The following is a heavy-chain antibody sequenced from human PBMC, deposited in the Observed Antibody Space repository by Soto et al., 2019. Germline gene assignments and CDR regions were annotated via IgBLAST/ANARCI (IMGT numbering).Heavy chain of an antibody. Sequence: SETLSLTCTVSGGSITNYYWSWIRQPPGKGLEWIGYIYYSGSTNYNPSLKNRVTISVDTSKNQFSLRAEDTAVYRCARHRDYVWGDLDCWGLGTLVTVSS. V-gene: IGHV4-59*01. CDR3: YVWGDLDC. CDR2: IYYSGST. D-gene: IGHD3-16*01. CDR1: GGSITNYY. J-gene: IGHJ4*02.